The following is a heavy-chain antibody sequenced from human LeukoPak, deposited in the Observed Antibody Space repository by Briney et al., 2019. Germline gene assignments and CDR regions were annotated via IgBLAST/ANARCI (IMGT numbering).Heavy chain of an antibody. CDR3: AREPLITMVRGVTFVDY. D-gene: IGHD3-10*01. CDR1: GYTFTGYY. V-gene: IGHV1-18*04. Sequence: ASVKVSCKASGYTFTGYYMHWVRQAPGQGLEWMGWISAYNGNTNYAQKLQGRVTMTTDTSTSTAYMELRSLRSDDTAVYYCAREPLITMVRGVTFVDYWGQGTLVTVSS. J-gene: IGHJ4*02. CDR2: ISAYNGNT.